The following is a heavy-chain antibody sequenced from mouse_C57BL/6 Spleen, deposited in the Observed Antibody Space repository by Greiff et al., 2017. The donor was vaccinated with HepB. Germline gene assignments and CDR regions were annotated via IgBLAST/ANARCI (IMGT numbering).Heavy chain of an antibody. CDR1: GFTFSDYG. J-gene: IGHJ2*01. CDR2: ISSGSSTI. V-gene: IGHV5-17*01. CDR3: ARQTMGY. Sequence: DVQLQESGGGLVKPGGSLKLSCAASGFTFSDYGMHWVRQAPEKGLEWVAYISSGSSTIYYADTVKGRFTISRDNAKNTLFLQMTSLRSEDTAMYYCARQTMGYWGQGTTLTVSS. D-gene: IGHD1-1*02.